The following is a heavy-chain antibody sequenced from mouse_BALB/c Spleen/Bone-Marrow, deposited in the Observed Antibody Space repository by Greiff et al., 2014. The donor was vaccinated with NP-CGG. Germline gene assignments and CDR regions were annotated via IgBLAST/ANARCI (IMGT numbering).Heavy chain of an antibody. Sequence: VMLVESGPGLVQPSQSLSITCTVSGFSFTTYGVHWVRQSPGKGLEWLGVIWTGGSTDYYAAFISRLSISKDNSKNQVFFEMNSLQANDTAIYYCARNHRGYYFDYWGQGTTLTVSS. CDR1: GFSFTTYG. CDR3: ARNHRGYYFDY. V-gene: IGHV2-2*02. D-gene: IGHD3-1*01. CDR2: IWTGGST. J-gene: IGHJ2*01.